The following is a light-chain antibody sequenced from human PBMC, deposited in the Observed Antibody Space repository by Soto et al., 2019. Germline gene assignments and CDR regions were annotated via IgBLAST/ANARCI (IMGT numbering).Light chain of an antibody. Sequence: SVLTQPPSVSEAPRQRVTLSCSGSSSNIGNNAVNWYQQLPGKAPKLLIYYDDLLPSGVSDRFSGSKSGTSASLAISGLQSEDEADYYCAAWDDSLNGYVFGTGNKVTVL. J-gene: IGLJ1*01. CDR2: YDD. CDR1: SSNIGNNA. V-gene: IGLV1-36*01. CDR3: AAWDDSLNGYV.